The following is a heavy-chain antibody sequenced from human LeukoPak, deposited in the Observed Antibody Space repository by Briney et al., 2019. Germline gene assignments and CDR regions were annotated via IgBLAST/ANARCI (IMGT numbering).Heavy chain of an antibody. CDR2: ISSSSSTI. CDR3: ARARITRGAFDI. Sequence: PGGSLRLSCAASGFTFSSYSMNWVRQAPGKGREWVSYISSSSSTIYYADSVKGRFTISRDNAKNSLYLQMNSLRAEDTAVYYCARARITRGAFDIWGQGAMVTVSS. V-gene: IGHV3-48*04. D-gene: IGHD3-10*01. J-gene: IGHJ3*02. CDR1: GFTFSSYS.